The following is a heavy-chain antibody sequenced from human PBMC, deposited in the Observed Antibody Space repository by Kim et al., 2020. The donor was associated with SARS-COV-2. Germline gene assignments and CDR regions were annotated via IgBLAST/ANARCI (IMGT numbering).Heavy chain of an antibody. CDR3: ARRMALSAMDY. J-gene: IGHJ4*02. D-gene: IGHD2-8*01. Sequence: YADSVKGRITGSEDDGKNSVFLQMNSLRDEDTALYYCARRMALSAMDYWGQGTLVTVSS. V-gene: IGHV3-48*02.